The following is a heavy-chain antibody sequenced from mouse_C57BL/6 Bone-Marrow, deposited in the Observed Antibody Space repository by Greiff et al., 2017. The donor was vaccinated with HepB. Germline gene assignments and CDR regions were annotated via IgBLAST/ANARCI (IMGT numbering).Heavy chain of an antibody. Sequence: QVQLKQPGTELVKPGASVKLSCKASGYTFTSYWMHWVKQRPGQGLEWIGNINPSNGGTNYNEKFKSKATLTVDKSSSTAYMQLSSLTSEDSAVYYCARSVTTVVAPYFDVWGTGTTVTVSS. CDR1: GYTFTSYW. D-gene: IGHD1-1*01. CDR2: INPSNGGT. V-gene: IGHV1-53*01. J-gene: IGHJ1*03. CDR3: ARSVTTVVAPYFDV.